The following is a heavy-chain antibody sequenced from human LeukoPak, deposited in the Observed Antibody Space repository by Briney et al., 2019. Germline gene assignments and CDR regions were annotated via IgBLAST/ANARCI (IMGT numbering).Heavy chain of an antibody. D-gene: IGHD4-23*01. Sequence: GGSLRLSCAASGFNFGNAWMSWVRQAPGKGLEWVGRIKSSTDGGTTDYAAPVRGRFTISRDDSKDTLDLQMNSLKIEDTAVYYCATAPIGTSFAYYFDYWGRGTLVAVSA. J-gene: IGHJ4*02. V-gene: IGHV3-15*01. CDR1: GFNFGNAW. CDR2: IKSSTDGGTT. CDR3: ATAPIGTSFAYYFDY.